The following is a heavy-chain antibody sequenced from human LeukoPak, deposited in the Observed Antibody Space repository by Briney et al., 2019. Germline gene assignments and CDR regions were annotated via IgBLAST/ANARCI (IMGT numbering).Heavy chain of an antibody. D-gene: IGHD3-22*01. CDR2: IIPIFGTA. CDR1: GGTFSSYA. CDR3: ARENYDSSGMYYFDY. Sequence: ASVKVSCKASGGTFSSYAISWVRQAPGQGLEWMGGIIPIFGTADYAQKFQGRVTITTDESTSTAYMELSSLRSEDTAVYYCARENYDSSGMYYFDYWGEGTLVTVSS. J-gene: IGHJ4*02. V-gene: IGHV1-69*05.